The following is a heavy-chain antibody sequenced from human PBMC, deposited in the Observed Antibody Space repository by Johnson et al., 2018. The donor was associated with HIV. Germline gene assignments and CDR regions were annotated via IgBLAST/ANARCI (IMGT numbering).Heavy chain of an antibody. CDR2: ISSSGSTI. J-gene: IGHJ3*02. Sequence: QVQLVESGGGVVRPGGSLRLSCAASGFTVSSNYMSWIRQAPGKGLEWVSYISSSGSTIYYADSVKGRFTISRDNSKNTLYLQMNSLRAEDTAVYYCASADYNWVSPGAFDIWGQGTTVTVSS. CDR3: ASADYNWVSPGAFDI. CDR1: GFTVSSNY. V-gene: IGHV3-11*01. D-gene: IGHD1-20*01.